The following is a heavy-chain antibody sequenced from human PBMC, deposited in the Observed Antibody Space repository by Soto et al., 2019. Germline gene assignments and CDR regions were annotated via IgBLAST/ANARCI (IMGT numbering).Heavy chain of an antibody. D-gene: IGHD4-17*01. CDR2: IWYDGSNK. CDR3: ARVPTVTTPYFDY. V-gene: IGHV3-33*01. J-gene: IGHJ4*02. CDR1: GFTFSSYG. Sequence: QVQLVASGGGVVQPGRSLRLSCAASGFTFSSYGMHWVRQAPGKGLEWVAVIWYDGSNKYYADSVKGRFTISRDNSKNTLYLQMNSLRAEDTAVYYCARVPTVTTPYFDYWGQGTLVTVSS.